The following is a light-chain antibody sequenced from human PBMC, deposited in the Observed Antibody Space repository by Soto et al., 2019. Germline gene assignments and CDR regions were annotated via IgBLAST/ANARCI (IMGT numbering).Light chain of an antibody. CDR2: GAS. J-gene: IGKJ4*01. CDR1: LSLSSTY. CDR3: QRYGSSSLS. V-gene: IGKV3-20*01. Sequence: EIVLTQSPGTLSLSPGERATLFCRASLSLSSTYLAWYQQRPGQAPRLLIFGASNRATGIPDRFRGSGSGTDFTLTISRLEPGDFAVYYCQRYGSSSLSFGGGTRVEI.